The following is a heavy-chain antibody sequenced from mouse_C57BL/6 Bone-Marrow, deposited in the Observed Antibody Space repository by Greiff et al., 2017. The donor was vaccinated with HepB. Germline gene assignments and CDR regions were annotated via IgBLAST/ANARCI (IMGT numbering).Heavy chain of an antibody. CDR2: IYPGDGDT. D-gene: IGHD2-5*01. CDR3: AKKPTYYSNAYYAMDY. CDR1: GYAFSSSW. Sequence: VQLQQSGPELVKPGASVKISCKASGYAFSSSWMNWVKQRPGKGLEWIGRIYPGDGDTNYNGKFKGKATLTADKSSSTAYMQLSSLTSEDSAVYFCAKKPTYYSNAYYAMDYWGQGTSVTVSS. J-gene: IGHJ4*01. V-gene: IGHV1-82*01.